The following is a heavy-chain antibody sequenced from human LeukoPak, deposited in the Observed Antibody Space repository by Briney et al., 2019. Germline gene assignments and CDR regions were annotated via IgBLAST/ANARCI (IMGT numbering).Heavy chain of an antibody. D-gene: IGHD3-3*01. Sequence: GASEKVSCKASGYTDTSYYMHWVRQAAGQGLEWMGIINPSGGSTSYAQKFHGRVTMTRDTSTSTVYMELSSLRSEDTAVYYCARDRGNYDFWSGTKSYYYGMDVWGQGTTVTVSS. J-gene: IGHJ6*02. CDR3: ARDRGNYDFWSGTKSYYYGMDV. CDR1: GYTDTSYY. V-gene: IGHV1-46*01. CDR2: INPSGGST.